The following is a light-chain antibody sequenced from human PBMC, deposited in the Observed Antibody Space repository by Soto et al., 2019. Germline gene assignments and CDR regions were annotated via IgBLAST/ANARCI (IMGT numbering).Light chain of an antibody. J-gene: IGLJ2*01. CDR3: ISHAGSSVI. CDR1: SSDIGAYKY. Sequence: QSAPTQPASVSGSPGQSITIPCTGTSSDIGAYKYVSWCQQYPGKAPKLIIYEVSNRPSGVSNRFSGSKSGNTASLTISGLQAEDEADYYCISHAGSSVIFGGGTKLTVL. V-gene: IGLV2-14*01. CDR2: EVS.